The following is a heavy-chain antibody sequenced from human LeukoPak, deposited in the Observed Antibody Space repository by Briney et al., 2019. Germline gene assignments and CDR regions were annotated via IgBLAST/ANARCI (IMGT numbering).Heavy chain of an antibody. J-gene: IGHJ3*02. CDR2: IWYDGSNK. Sequence: GGSLRLSCAASGFTFSSYGMHWVRQAPGKGLEWVAVIWYDGSNKYCADSVKGRFTISRDNSKNTLYLQMNSLRAEDTAVYYCAREITHYYDSSGAFDIWGQGTMVTVSS. V-gene: IGHV3-33*01. CDR3: AREITHYYDSSGAFDI. CDR1: GFTFSSYG. D-gene: IGHD3-22*01.